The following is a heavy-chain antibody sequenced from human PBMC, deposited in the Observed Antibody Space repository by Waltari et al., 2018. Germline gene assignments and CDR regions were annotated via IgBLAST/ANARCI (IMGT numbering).Heavy chain of an antibody. CDR1: GGSISSSNW. Sequence: QVQLQESGPGLVKPSGTLSLTCAVSGGSISSSNWWSWVRQPPGKGLEWIGEIYHSGSTNYNPSLKSRVTISVDKSKNQFSLKLSSVTAADTAVYYCARDNQGSGSYYDYYGMDVWGQGTTVTVSS. J-gene: IGHJ6*02. CDR2: IYHSGST. V-gene: IGHV4-4*02. D-gene: IGHD3-10*01. CDR3: ARDNQGSGSYYDYYGMDV.